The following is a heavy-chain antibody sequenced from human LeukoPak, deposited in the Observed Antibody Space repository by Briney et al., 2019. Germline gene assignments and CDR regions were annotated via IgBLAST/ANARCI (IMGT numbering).Heavy chain of an antibody. D-gene: IGHD3-3*01. CDR2: ISSSSSYI. V-gene: IGHV3-21*01. CDR3: ARVGDFWSGYYTGNWFDP. J-gene: IGHJ5*02. Sequence: PGGSLRLSCAAFGFTFSSYSMNWVRQAPGKGLEWVSSISSSSSYIYYADSVKGRFTISRDNAKNSLYLQMNSLRAEDTAVYYCARVGDFWSGYYTGNWFDPWGQGTLVTVSS. CDR1: GFTFSSYS.